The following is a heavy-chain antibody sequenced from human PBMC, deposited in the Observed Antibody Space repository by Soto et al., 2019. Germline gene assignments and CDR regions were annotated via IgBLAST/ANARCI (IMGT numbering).Heavy chain of an antibody. V-gene: IGHV4-39*02. CDR1: GGPIRSSSHY. Sequence: QLQLQESGPGLVKPSETLSLTCTVSGGPIRSSSHYWGWIRQSPGTGLEWIGSIDESGDSYYNPSLKSRVTISVDTSKNQFSLKLISVTGADSAIYYCAREGGYVDYWGQGTLVTVS. CDR2: IDESGDS. CDR3: AREGGYVDY. J-gene: IGHJ4*02. D-gene: IGHD1-1*01.